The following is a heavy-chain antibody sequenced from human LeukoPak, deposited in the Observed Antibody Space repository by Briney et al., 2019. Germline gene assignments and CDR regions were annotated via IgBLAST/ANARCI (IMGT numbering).Heavy chain of an antibody. D-gene: IGHD5-18*01. CDR3: ASGLDTAMVTQVTYYYYYMDV. J-gene: IGHJ6*03. V-gene: IGHV1-69*06. CDR2: IIPIFGTA. Sequence: ASVKVSCKASGGTFSNYAISWVRQAPGQGLEWMGGIIPIFGTANYAQKFRGRVTITADKSTRTAYMELSSLRSEDTAVYYCASGLDTAMVTQVTYYYYYMDVWGKGTTVTISS. CDR1: GGTFSNYA.